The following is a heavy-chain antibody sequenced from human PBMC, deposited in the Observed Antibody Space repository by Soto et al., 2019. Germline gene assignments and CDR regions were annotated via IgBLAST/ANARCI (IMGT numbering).Heavy chain of an antibody. CDR1: GLTFSNYA. CDR2: ISNSGRDT. J-gene: IGHJ4*02. Sequence: EVQLLESGGGLVQPGGSLRLSCSASGLTFSNYAMTWVRQAPGKGLEWVSAISNSGRDTYYADSVKGRFTISRDNSKNTLYLQMDTLRPDDTALYYCATWYSCGYWGQGTLVTVSS. CDR3: ATWYSCGY. D-gene: IGHD6-19*01. V-gene: IGHV3-23*01.